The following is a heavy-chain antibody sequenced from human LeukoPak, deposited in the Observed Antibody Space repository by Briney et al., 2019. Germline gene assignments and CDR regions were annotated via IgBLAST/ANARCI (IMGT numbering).Heavy chain of an antibody. J-gene: IGHJ6*02. CDR1: GFTVSSNY. CDR2: LYSVGST. CDR3: ARDRRMDV. V-gene: IGHV3-66*01. Sequence: PGGSLRLSCAASGFTVSSNYMSWVRQAPGKGLEWVSVLYSVGSTYYADSVKGRFTISRDNSKNTLYLQMNSLGAEDTAVYYCARDRRMDVWGQGTTVTVSS.